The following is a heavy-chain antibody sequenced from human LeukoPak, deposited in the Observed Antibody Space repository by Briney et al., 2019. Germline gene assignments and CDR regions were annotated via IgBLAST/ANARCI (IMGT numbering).Heavy chain of an antibody. CDR2: IKQDGSEK. J-gene: IGHJ4*02. D-gene: IGHD2-2*01. V-gene: IGHV3-7*01. Sequence: GGSPRLSCAAAEFTFSNYWMSWVRQAPGKGLEWVANIKQDGSEKYYVDSVKGRFTISRDNAKNSLYLQMNSLRAEDTAVYYCARDLLQVPAANNDYWGQGTLVTVSS. CDR3: ARDLLQVPAANNDY. CDR1: EFTFSNYW.